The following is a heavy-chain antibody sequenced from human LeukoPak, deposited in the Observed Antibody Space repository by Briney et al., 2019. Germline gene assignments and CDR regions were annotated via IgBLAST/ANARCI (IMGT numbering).Heavy chain of an antibody. V-gene: IGHV3-48*01. CDR1: GFNFSRYY. CDR2: ISGSSTTI. J-gene: IGHJ4*02. CDR3: ARVQVGGTGRGPLD. D-gene: IGHD6-19*01. Sequence: GSLRLSCAVSGFNFSRYYMNWVRQAPGKGLEWVSYISGSSTTIQYADSVKGRLTISRDNAKNSLYLQMDSLSAEDTAVYYCARVQVGGTGRGPLDWGQGTLVTVSS.